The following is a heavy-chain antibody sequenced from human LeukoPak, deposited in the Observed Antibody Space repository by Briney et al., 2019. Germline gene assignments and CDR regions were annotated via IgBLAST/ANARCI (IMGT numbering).Heavy chain of an antibody. CDR2: IYYTGSA. CDR3: ARHPERYSYFDY. J-gene: IGHJ4*02. Sequence: SETLSLTCTVSGGSISSSSYYWGWIRQPPGKGLEWIGSIYYTGSAYYNPSLKSRVTMSVDTSKNQFSLRLSSVAAADTAVYSCARHPERYSYFDYWGQGTLVTASS. D-gene: IGHD5-18*01. V-gene: IGHV4-39*01. CDR1: GGSISSSSYY.